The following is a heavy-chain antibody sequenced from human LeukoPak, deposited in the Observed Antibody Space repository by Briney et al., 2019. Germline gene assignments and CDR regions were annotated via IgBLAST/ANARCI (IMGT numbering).Heavy chain of an antibody. CDR1: GFTFSSYG. CDR2: IWYDGSNK. J-gene: IGHJ4*02. Sequence: GGSLRLSCAASGFTFSSYGMHWVRQAPGKGLEWVAVIWYDGSNKYCADSVKGRFTISRDNSKNTPYLQMNSLRAEDTAVYYCASQGPELLPYYFDYWGQGTLVTVSS. V-gene: IGHV3-33*01. CDR3: ASQGPELLPYYFDY. D-gene: IGHD1-26*01.